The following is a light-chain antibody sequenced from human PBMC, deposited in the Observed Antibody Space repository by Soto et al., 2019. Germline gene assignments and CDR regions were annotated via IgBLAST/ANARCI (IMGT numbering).Light chain of an antibody. CDR3: YSYAGSSTRV. J-gene: IGLJ1*01. V-gene: IGLV2-23*01. CDR2: EGS. Sequence: QSALTQPASVSGSPGQSITISCTGTSSDVGSYNLVSWYQQHPGKAPKLMIYEGSKRPSGVSNRFSGSKSGNTASLTISGLQAEDEADYYCYSYAGSSTRVFGTGTKLTVL. CDR1: SSDVGSYNL.